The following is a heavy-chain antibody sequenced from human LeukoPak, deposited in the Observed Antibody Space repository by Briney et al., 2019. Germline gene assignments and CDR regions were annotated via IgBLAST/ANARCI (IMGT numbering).Heavy chain of an antibody. Sequence: GGSLRLSCAASGFTFSSYSMNWVRQAPGKGLEWVSSISSSSYIYYADSVKGRFTISRDNAKNSLYLQMNSLRAEDTAVYYCARVRSGYYYDSSGHSPVFDYWGQGTLVTVSS. D-gene: IGHD3-22*01. V-gene: IGHV3-21*01. CDR1: GFTFSSYS. CDR2: ISSSSYI. J-gene: IGHJ4*02. CDR3: ARVRSGYYYDSSGHSPVFDY.